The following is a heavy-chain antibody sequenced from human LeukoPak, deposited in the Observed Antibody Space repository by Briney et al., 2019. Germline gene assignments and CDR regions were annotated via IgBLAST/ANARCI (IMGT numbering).Heavy chain of an antibody. D-gene: IGHD3-10*01. J-gene: IGHJ4*02. CDR3: ARGEEGVTPTPTNFDY. Sequence: SETLSLTRTVSGGSISSYYWSWIRQPPGKGLEWIGYIYYSGSTNYNPSLKSRVTISVDTSKNQFSLKLSSVTAADTAVYYCARGEEGVTPTPTNFDYWGQGTLVTVSS. V-gene: IGHV4-59*01. CDR1: GGSISSYY. CDR2: IYYSGST.